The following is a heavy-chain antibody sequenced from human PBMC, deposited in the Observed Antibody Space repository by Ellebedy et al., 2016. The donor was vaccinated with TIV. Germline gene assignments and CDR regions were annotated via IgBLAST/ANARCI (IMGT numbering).Heavy chain of an antibody. Sequence: GESLKISCAASGFTFSNYAMSWVRQAPGKGLEWVSGFGVSGDTTYYADSVKGRFTISRDNFKNTLYLQMNSLRAEDSAVYYCAKDMVFGDGKWEIDVWGQGTTVTVSS. D-gene: IGHD1-26*01. V-gene: IGHV3-23*01. J-gene: IGHJ6*02. CDR3: AKDMVFGDGKWEIDV. CDR2: FGVSGDTT. CDR1: GFTFSNYA.